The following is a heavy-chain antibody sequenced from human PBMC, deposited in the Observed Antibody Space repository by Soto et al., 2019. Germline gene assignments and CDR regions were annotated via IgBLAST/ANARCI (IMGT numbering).Heavy chain of an antibody. D-gene: IGHD2-2*02. J-gene: IGHJ5*02. CDR2: IIPIFGTA. CDR1: GGTFSSYA. V-gene: IGHV1-69*13. CDR3: ALGPPGKVVPAAILGWFDP. Sequence: SVKVSCTASGGTFSSYAISRVRQAPGQGLEWMGGIIPIFGTANYAQKFQGRVTITADESTSTAYMELSSLRSEETAVYYCALGPPGKVVPAAILGWFDPWGQGTLVTVSS.